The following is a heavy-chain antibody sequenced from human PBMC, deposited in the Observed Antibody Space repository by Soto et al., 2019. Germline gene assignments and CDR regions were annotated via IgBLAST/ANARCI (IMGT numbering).Heavy chain of an antibody. CDR2: VYHSGRT. D-gene: IGHD2-15*01. Sequence: SETLSLTCPVSGGSISNGYYCWSWVRQNPGKGLEWIGHVYHSGRTYYNPSLKSRVGITVDTSKNQFSLNLNSVTDADTALYYCARWVEVSLDYFDSWGQGIPVTVSS. J-gene: IGHJ4*02. CDR1: GGSISNGYYC. CDR3: ARWVEVSLDYFDS. V-gene: IGHV4-30-4*02.